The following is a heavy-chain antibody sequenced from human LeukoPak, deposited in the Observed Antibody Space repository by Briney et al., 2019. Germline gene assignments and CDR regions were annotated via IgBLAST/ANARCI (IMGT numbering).Heavy chain of an antibody. D-gene: IGHD5/OR15-5a*01. CDR2: IYFGGTT. J-gene: IGHJ4*02. CDR3: ARGDGVYAY. CDR1: GFTVSSNY. V-gene: IGHV3-53*01. Sequence: GGSLRLSCAASGFTVSSNYMTWVRQAPGQGLEWVSVIYFGGTTYYADSVKGRFTISRDNSKNTVYLQMNSLRVEDTAVYYCARGDGVYAYWGQGTLVTVSS.